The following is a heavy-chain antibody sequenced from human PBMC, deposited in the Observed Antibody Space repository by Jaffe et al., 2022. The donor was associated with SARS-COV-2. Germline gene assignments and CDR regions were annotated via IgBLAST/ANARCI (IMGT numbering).Heavy chain of an antibody. CDR1: GFTFTSSA. CDR2: IVVGSGNT. D-gene: IGHD2-2*02. Sequence: QMQLVQSGPEVKKPGTSVKVSCKASGFTFTSSAMQWVRQARGQRLEWIGWIVVGSGNTNYAQKFQERVTITRDMSTSTAYMELSSLRSEDTAVYYCAASDCSSTSCYTGYYYYGMDVWGQGTTVTVSS. J-gene: IGHJ6*02. CDR3: AASDCSSTSCYTGYYYYGMDV. V-gene: IGHV1-58*02.